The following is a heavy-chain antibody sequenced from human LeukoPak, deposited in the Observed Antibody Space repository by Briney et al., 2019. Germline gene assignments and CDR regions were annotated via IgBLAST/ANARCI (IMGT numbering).Heavy chain of an antibody. V-gene: IGHV3-23*01. D-gene: IGHD2-2*01. CDR2: ISGSGGST. J-gene: IGHJ4*02. CDR3: AKKGGIIVVPAAPYYFDY. Sequence: AGGSLRLSCAASGFTFSSYAMSWVRQAPGKGLEWVSAISGSGGSTYYADSVKGRFTISRDNSKNTLYLQMSSLRAEDTAVYYCAKKGGIIVVPAAPYYFDYWGQGTLVTVSS. CDR1: GFTFSSYA.